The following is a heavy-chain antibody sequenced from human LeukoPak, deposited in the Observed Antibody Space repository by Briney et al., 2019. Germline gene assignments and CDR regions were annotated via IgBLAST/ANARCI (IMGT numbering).Heavy chain of an antibody. CDR3: AKSGSIWYYFDY. Sequence: GGSLRLSCVASGFTFSSYGMSWVRQAPGKGLEWVSAISDSGGSTEYADSVKGRFTISRDNSKNTLYLQMNSLRAEDTAVNYCAKSGSIWYYFDYWGQGTLVTASS. D-gene: IGHD6-13*01. CDR1: GFTFSSYG. V-gene: IGHV3-23*01. J-gene: IGHJ4*02. CDR2: ISDSGGST.